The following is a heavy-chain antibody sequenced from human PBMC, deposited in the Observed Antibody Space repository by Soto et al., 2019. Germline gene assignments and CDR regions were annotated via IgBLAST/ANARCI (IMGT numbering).Heavy chain of an antibody. J-gene: IGHJ4*02. CDR1: GGTFSSYT. V-gene: IGHV1-69*02. CDR2: IIPTLGIA. CDR3: ARSSIAARWEKDEAFDY. D-gene: IGHD6-6*01. Sequence: GAPVKVSCKASGGTFSSYTISWVRQAPGQGLEWMGRIIPTLGIANYAQKFQGRVTITADKSTSTAYMELSSLRSEDTAVYYCARSSIAARWEKDEAFDYWGQGTLVTVSS.